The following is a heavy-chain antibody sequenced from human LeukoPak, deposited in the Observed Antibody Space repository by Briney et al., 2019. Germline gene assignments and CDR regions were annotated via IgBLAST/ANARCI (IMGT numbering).Heavy chain of an antibody. J-gene: IGHJ6*03. Sequence: GSSVKVSCKASGGTFSSYAISWVRQAPGQGLEWMGGIIPIFGTANYAQKFQGRDTITADKSTSTAYMELSSLRSEDTAVYYCARSYYYGDYGYYYYMDVWGKGTTVTVSS. V-gene: IGHV1-69*06. CDR2: IIPIFGTA. D-gene: IGHD4-17*01. CDR1: GGTFSSYA. CDR3: ARSYYYGDYGYYYYMDV.